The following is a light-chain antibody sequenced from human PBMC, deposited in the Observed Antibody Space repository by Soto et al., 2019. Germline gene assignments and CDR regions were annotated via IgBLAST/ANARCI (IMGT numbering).Light chain of an antibody. CDR2: XAS. V-gene: IGKV3-11*01. CDR3: EPRFDPWR. J-gene: IGKJ1*01. Sequence: ELTPVGETLPLSRGARDTHYXRASQSLNNYLCWYKQTPGKAPRXXISXASNKATGIPARFSGSGSGTDFTVTICSLEPEDSAVYYCEPRFDPWRYCEGTKVDI. CDR1: QSLNNY.